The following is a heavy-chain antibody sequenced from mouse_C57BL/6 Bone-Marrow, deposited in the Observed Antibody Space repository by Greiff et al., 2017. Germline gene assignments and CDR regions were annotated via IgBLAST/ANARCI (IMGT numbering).Heavy chain of an antibody. D-gene: IGHD2-3*01. V-gene: IGHV1-66*01. Sequence: QVQLQQSGPELVKPGASVKISCKASGYSFTSYYIHWVKQRPGQGLEWIGWIYPGSGNTKYNEKFKGKATLTADTSSSTAYMQLSSLTSEDSAVYYCALYYGYYGFAYWGQGTLVTVSA. CDR3: ALYYGYYGFAY. J-gene: IGHJ3*01. CDR2: IYPGSGNT. CDR1: GYSFTSYY.